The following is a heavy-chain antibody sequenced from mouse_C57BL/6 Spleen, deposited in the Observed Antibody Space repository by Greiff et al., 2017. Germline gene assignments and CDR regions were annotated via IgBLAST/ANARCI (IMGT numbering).Heavy chain of an antibody. D-gene: IGHD2-2*01. CDR1: GYTFTEYT. CDR3: ARHEDQGYDGGTWFAY. CDR2: FYPGSGSI. V-gene: IGHV1-62-2*01. Sequence: QVHVMQSGAELVKPGASVKLSCKASGYTFTEYTIHWVKQRSGQGLEWIGWFYPGSGSIKYNEIFKDKATLTADKSSSTVYMELSRLTSEDSAVYFCARHEDQGYDGGTWFAYWGQGTLVTVSA. J-gene: IGHJ3*01.